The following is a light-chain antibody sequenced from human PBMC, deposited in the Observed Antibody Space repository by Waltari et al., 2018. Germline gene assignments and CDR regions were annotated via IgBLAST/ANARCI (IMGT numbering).Light chain of an antibody. CDR2: KDS. V-gene: IGLV3-27*01. CDR1: VLGRKY. CDR3: YAATDNNRV. Sequence: SYELTQPPSVSVPPGQTARITCSGDVLGRKYARWFQQKPGQAPVLVIYKDSERPSGIPERFSGSSSGTTVTLTINGAQVEDEADYYCYAATDNNRVFGGGTKLIVL. J-gene: IGLJ3*02.